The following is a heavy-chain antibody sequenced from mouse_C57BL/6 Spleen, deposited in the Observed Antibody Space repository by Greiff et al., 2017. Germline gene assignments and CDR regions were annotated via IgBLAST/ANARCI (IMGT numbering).Heavy chain of an antibody. D-gene: IGHD3-2*02. J-gene: IGHJ2*01. CDR3: ARGQLRQPFDY. V-gene: IGHV5-4*03. Sequence: EVKVVESGGGLVKPGGSLKLSCAASGFTFSSYAMSWVRQTPEKRLEWVATISDGGSYTYYPDNVKGRFTISRDNAKNNLYLQMSHLKSEDTAMYYCARGQLRQPFDYWGQGTTLTVSS. CDR2: ISDGGSYT. CDR1: GFTFSSYA.